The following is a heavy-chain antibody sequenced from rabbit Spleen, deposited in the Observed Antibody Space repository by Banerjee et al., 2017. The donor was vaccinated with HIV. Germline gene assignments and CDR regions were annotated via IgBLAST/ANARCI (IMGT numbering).Heavy chain of an antibody. D-gene: IGHD1-1*01. CDR2: IDTGSSAFT. CDR1: GFSLGGASY. CDR3: ARDLVGVIGWNFYL. V-gene: IGHV1S40*01. Sequence: QSLEESGGALVKLGASLNLPCTAPGFSLGGASYMCWVRQAPGKGLEWIACIDTGSSAFTYFASWAKGRFTISKTSSTTVTLRMTSLTAADRAAYFCARDLVGVIGWNFYLWGPGTLV. J-gene: IGHJ4*01.